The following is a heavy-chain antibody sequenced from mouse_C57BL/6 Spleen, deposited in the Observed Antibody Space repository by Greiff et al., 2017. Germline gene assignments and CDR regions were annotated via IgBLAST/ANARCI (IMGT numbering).Heavy chain of an antibody. V-gene: IGHV5-17*01. Sequence: EVQLQESGGGLVKPGGSLKLSCAASGFTFSDYGMHWVRQAPEKGLEWVAYISSGSSTIYYADTVRGRFTISRDNAKNTLFLQMTSLRSEDTAMYYCALTGKEAWFAYWGQGTLVTVSA. J-gene: IGHJ3*01. D-gene: IGHD4-1*01. CDR2: ISSGSSTI. CDR3: ALTGKEAWFAY. CDR1: GFTFSDYG.